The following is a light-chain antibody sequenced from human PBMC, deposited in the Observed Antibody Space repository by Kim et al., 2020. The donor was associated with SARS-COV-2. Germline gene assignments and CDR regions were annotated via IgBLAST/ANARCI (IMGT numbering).Light chain of an antibody. V-gene: IGLV3-19*01. CDR1: SLRSYY. CDR3: YSRDSNDNVV. J-gene: IGLJ2*01. CDR2: GKN. Sequence: SSELTQDPAVSVALGQTVRITCQGDSLRSYYATWYQQKPGQAPILVIYGKNNRHSGIPDRFSGSSSGNTASLTINGTQAGDEAEYYCYSRDSNDNVVFGG.